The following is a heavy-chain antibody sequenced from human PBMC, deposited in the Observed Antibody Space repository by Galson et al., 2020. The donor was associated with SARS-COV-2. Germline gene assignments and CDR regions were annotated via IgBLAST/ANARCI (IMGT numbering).Heavy chain of an antibody. Sequence: SDPTLVHPTQPLPLTCSFSGFSLSSSGVGVGWIRQLQGKALVWLALLYFVDDEHYRPSLKSRLTITKATSKNQVVLTMTNMDPVDTGTYFCAHVLYFESSGYWGFDYWGQGTRFIVSS. J-gene: IGHJ4*02. D-gene: IGHD3-22*01. CDR2: LYFVDDE. CDR1: GFSLSSSGVG. CDR3: AHVLYFESSGYWGFDY. V-gene: IGHV2-5*02.